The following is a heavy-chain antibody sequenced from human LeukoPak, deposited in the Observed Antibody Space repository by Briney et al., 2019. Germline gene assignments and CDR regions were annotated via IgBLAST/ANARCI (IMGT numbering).Heavy chain of an antibody. V-gene: IGHV4-30-2*01. J-gene: IGHJ6*03. D-gene: IGHD4-17*01. CDR1: GGSISSGGYY. CDR2: IYHSGST. Sequence: SETLSLTCTVSGGSISSGGYYWSWIRQPPGKGLEWIGYIYHSGSTYYNPSLKSRVTISVDRSKNQFSLKLSSVTAADTAVYYCARAALMTTVTHYYMDVWGKGTTVTVSS. CDR3: ARAALMTTVTHYYMDV.